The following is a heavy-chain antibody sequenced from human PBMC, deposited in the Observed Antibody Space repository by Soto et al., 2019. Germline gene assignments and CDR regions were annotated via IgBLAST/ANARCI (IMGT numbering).Heavy chain of an antibody. V-gene: IGHV4-34*01. CDR3: ARGRGAAVLPSYYMGV. J-gene: IGHJ6*03. CDR2: INNSGST. Sequence: QVQLQQWGAGLLKPSETLSLTCAVSGGSFSGYYWSWIRQRPGQGLEWIGEINNSGSTNCNPSLKRRVTISVDTSKNQFSLNLSSVTAADTAVYYCARGRGAAVLPSYYMGVWGKGTTVAVSS. D-gene: IGHD6-13*01. CDR1: GGSFSGYY.